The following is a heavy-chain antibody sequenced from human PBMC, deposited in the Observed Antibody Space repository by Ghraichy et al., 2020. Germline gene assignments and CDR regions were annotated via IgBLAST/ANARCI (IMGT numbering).Heavy chain of an antibody. Sequence: GGSLRLSCAASGFTFSSYEMNWVRQAPGKGLEWVSYISSSGSTIYYADSVKGRFTISRDNAKNSLYLQMNSLRAEDTAVYYCASGIYVDTTMVFDYWGQGTLVTVSS. J-gene: IGHJ4*02. CDR2: ISSSGSTI. D-gene: IGHD5-18*01. V-gene: IGHV3-48*03. CDR3: ASGIYVDTTMVFDY. CDR1: GFTFSSYE.